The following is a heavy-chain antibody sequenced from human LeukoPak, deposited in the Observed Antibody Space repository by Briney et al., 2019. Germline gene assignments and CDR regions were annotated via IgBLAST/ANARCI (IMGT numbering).Heavy chain of an antibody. D-gene: IGHD3-22*01. CDR3: ATDFQRYYYDSSGYSPDAFDI. J-gene: IGHJ3*02. V-gene: IGHV1-18*01. CDR1: GYTFTSYG. CDR2: ISAYNGNT. Sequence: ASVKVSCKASGYTFTSYGISWVRQAPGQGLEWMGWISAYNGNTNYAQKLQGRVTMTTDTSTSTAYMELRSLRSDDTAVYYCATDFQRYYYDSSGYSPDAFDIWDQGTMVTVSS.